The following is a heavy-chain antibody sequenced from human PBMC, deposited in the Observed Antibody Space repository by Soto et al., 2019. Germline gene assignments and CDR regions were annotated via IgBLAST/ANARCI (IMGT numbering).Heavy chain of an antibody. CDR1: GFTFDDYA. CDR3: AKGLNYYDGSGYMS. D-gene: IGHD3-22*01. V-gene: IGHV3-9*01. CDR2: VSWNRATI. J-gene: IGHJ4*02. Sequence: PGGSLRLSCAASGFTFDDYAMHWVRQAPGKGLEWVSGVSWNRATIGYADSVKGRFTISRDNTKKSLYLQMNSLRVEDTALYYCAKGLNYYDGSGYMSWGQGTLVTVSS.